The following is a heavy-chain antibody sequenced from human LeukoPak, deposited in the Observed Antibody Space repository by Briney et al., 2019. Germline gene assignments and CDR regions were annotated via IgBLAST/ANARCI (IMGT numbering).Heavy chain of an antibody. CDR2: MNPNSGYT. V-gene: IGHV1-8*01. CDR1: GYTFTSYD. D-gene: IGHD2-15*01. Sequence: ASVKVSCKASGYTFTSYDINRVRQATGQGLEWMGWMNPNSGYTDYAQKFQGRVTMTRNTSISTAYMELSSLRSEDTAVYYCARGQGVVAPIDYWGQGTLVTVSS. J-gene: IGHJ4*02. CDR3: ARGQGVVAPIDY.